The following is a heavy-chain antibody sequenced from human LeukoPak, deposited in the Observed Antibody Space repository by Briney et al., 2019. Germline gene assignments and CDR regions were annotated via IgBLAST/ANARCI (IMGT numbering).Heavy chain of an antibody. Sequence: SVKVSCKASGGTFSSYAISWVRQAPGQGLEWMGGIIPIFGTAYYAQKFQGGVTITADESTSTAYMELSSLRSEDTAVYYCARDIVVVVAATYDYYYYGMDVWGQGTTVTVSS. CDR1: GGTFSSYA. CDR3: ARDIVVVVAATYDYYYYGMDV. D-gene: IGHD2-15*01. J-gene: IGHJ6*02. V-gene: IGHV1-69*13. CDR2: IIPIFGTA.